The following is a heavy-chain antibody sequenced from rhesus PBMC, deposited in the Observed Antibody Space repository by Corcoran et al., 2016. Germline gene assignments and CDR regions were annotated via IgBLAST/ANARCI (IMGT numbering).Heavy chain of an antibody. D-gene: IGHD7-45*01. Sequence: QVQLQASGPGLVKPSETLSLTCAVSGGSISSNYWSWLRHPPGKGLEWIGRIYGSGGSTDYNPSLKSRVTSSTDTSKNRFSLKLSSVTAADTAVYYCARKNWGSSYFDYWGQGVLVTVSS. CDR3: ARKNWGSSYFDY. CDR1: GGSISSNY. V-gene: IGHV4-160*01. CDR2: IYGSGGST. J-gene: IGHJ4*01.